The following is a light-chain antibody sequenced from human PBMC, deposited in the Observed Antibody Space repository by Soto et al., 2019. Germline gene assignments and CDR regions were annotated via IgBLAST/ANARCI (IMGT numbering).Light chain of an antibody. J-gene: IGKJ1*01. CDR3: QQYNSYSRT. V-gene: IGKV1-5*03. CDR1: QSISPW. CDR2: KAS. Sequence: DIQMTQSPSTLSASVGDRVTITCRASQSISPWLAWYQQKPRKAPKLLIYKASSLESGVPSRFSGSGSGTKFTLTISSLQPDDFATYFCQQYNSYSRTFGQGTKVQIK.